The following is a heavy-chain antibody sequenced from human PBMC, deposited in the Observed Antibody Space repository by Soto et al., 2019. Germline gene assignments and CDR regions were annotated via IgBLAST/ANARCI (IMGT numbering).Heavy chain of an antibody. D-gene: IGHD6-6*01. V-gene: IGHV3-74*01. CDR3: ARDARYYYMDV. CDR2: INNDGSST. Sequence: GGSLRLSCSASGFTFSSYWMHWVRQAPGKGLVWVSHINNDGSSTIYADSVRGRFTISRDNAKNTLYLEMNGLRAEDTAVYFCARDARYYYMDVWGKGTTVTVSS. CDR1: GFTFSSYW. J-gene: IGHJ6*03.